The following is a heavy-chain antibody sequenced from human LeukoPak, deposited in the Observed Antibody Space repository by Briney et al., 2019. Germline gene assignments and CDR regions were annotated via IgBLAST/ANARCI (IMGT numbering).Heavy chain of an antibody. V-gene: IGHV1-69*13. Sequence: ASVKVSSKASGGTFSSYAISWVRQAPGQGLEWMGGSIPIFGTANYAQKFQGRVTITADESTSTAYMELSSLRSEDTAVYYCARAGYCSSTSCYAPFDYWGQGTLVTVSS. CDR2: SIPIFGTA. J-gene: IGHJ4*02. CDR1: GGTFSSYA. D-gene: IGHD2-2*01. CDR3: ARAGYCSSTSCYAPFDY.